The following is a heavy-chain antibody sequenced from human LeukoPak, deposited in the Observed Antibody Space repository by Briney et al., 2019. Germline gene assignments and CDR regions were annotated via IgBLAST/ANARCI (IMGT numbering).Heavy chain of an antibody. Sequence: PSETLSLTCAVYGGSFSGYYWSWIRQPPGKGPEWIGEINHSGSTNYNPSLKSRVTISVDTSKNQFSLKLSSVTAADTAVYYCARVGGFGEFRYYYYYMDVWGKGTTVTISS. D-gene: IGHD3-10*01. V-gene: IGHV4-34*01. CDR1: GGSFSGYY. CDR3: ARVGGFGEFRYYYYYMDV. CDR2: INHSGST. J-gene: IGHJ6*03.